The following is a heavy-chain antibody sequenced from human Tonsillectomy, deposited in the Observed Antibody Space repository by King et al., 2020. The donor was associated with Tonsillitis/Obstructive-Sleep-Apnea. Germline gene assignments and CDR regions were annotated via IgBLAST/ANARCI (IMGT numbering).Heavy chain of an antibody. CDR2: LSYDGSNK. J-gene: IGHJ4*02. Sequence: QLVQSGGGVVQPGRSLRLSCAASGFTFSSYGMHWFRQAPGKGLEWVAVLSYDGSNKYYADSVKGRFTISRDNSKNTLYLQMNSLRAEDTAVYYCAKEDGYCSSTSCYTFDYWGQGTLVTVSS. CDR1: GFTFSSYG. D-gene: IGHD2-2*02. CDR3: AKEDGYCSSTSCYTFDY. V-gene: IGHV3-30*18.